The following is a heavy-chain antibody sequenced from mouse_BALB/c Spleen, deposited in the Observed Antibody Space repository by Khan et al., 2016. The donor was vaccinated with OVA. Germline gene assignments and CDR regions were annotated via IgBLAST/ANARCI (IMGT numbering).Heavy chain of an antibody. V-gene: IGHV5-9-3*01. J-gene: IGHJ4*01. CDR3: AGREGYCEYGQVEY. D-gene: IGHD1-2*01. Sequence: EVELVESGGDLVRPGGSLKLSCAASGFSFSRYSMSWVRRTPEKRLEWVATISSGGTYTYYSDSLKGRFTISRDNANNTLFLHMSSLRSEDTAIYYGAGREGYCEYGQVEYWGQGTTVTVSS. CDR1: GFSFSRYS. CDR2: ISSGGTYT.